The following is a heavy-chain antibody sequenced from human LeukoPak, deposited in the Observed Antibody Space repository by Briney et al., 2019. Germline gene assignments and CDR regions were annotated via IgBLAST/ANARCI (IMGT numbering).Heavy chain of an antibody. J-gene: IGHJ4*02. CDR3: ASPDPYCSGGSCYLGY. CDR1: GGTFSSYA. CDR2: IIPIFGTA. Sequence: GASVKVSCKASGGTFSSYAITWVRQAPGQGLEWMGGIIPIFGTANYAQKFQGRVTITTDESTSTAYMELSSLRSEDTAVYYCASPDPYCSGGSCYLGYWGQGTLVTVSS. D-gene: IGHD2-15*01. V-gene: IGHV1-69*05.